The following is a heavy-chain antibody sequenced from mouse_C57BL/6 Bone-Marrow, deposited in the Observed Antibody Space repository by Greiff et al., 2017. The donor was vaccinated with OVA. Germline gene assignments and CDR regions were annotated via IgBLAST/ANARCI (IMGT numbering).Heavy chain of an antibody. V-gene: IGHV7-3*01. D-gene: IGHD1-1*01. CDR2: IRNKANGYTT. Sequence: EVNVVESGGGLVQPGGSLSLSCAASGFTFTDYYMSWVRQPPGKALEWLGFIRNKANGYTTEYSASVKGRFTISRDNSQSILYLQMNALRAEDSATYYCARYITVVATDWYFDVWGTGTTVTVSS. CDR3: ARYITVVATDWYFDV. J-gene: IGHJ1*03. CDR1: GFTFTDYY.